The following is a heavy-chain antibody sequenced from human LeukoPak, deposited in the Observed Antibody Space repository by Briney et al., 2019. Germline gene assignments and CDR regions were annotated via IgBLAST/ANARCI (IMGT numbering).Heavy chain of an antibody. CDR2: VNHSGST. Sequence: PSETLSLTCAVYGGSFSGYYWSWIRQPPGKGLEWIGEVNHSGSTNYNPSLKSRVTTSVDTSKNQFSLKLSSVTAADTAVYYCAGGRFDGDYVGPNWFDPWGQETLVTVSS. CDR3: AGGRFDGDYVGPNWFDP. V-gene: IGHV4-34*01. J-gene: IGHJ5*02. CDR1: GGSFSGYY. D-gene: IGHD4-17*01.